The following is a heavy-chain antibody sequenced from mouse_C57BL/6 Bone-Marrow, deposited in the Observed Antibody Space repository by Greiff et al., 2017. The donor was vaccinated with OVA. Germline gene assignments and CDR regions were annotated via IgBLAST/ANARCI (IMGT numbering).Heavy chain of an antibody. D-gene: IGHD1-1*01. Sequence: EVKLMESGGGLVQPGESLKLSCESNEYEFPSHDMSWVRKTPEKRLELVAAINSDGGSTYYPDTMERRFIISRDHTKKTLYLQLSSLRSEDTAVYYCARHGTYGSSYYAMDYWGQGTSVTVSS. CDR2: INSDGGST. J-gene: IGHJ4*01. V-gene: IGHV5-2*01. CDR1: EYEFPSHD. CDR3: ARHGTYGSSYYAMDY.